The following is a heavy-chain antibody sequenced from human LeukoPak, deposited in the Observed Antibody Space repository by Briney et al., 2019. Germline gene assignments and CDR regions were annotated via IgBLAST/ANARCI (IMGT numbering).Heavy chain of an antibody. CDR1: GFTVSSNY. Sequence: GGSLRLSCAASGFTVSSNYMNWVRQAPGKGLEWVSVIYGGGNIYYADSVKGRFTISRDNSKNTLYLQMNSLRAEDTAVYYCARGAGYNYPYYSDYWGQGTLVTVSS. V-gene: IGHV3-53*01. CDR2: IYGGGNI. D-gene: IGHD5-24*01. J-gene: IGHJ4*02. CDR3: ARGAGYNYPYYSDY.